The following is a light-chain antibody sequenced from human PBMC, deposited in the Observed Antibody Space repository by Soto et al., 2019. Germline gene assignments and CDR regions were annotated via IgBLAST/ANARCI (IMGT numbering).Light chain of an antibody. CDR2: KAS. J-gene: IGKJ1*01. CDR3: QHYNSYSEA. V-gene: IGKV1-5*03. CDR1: QTISSW. Sequence: DILMTQSPSTVSASVGDRVTITCRASQTISSWVAWYQQKPGRAPKLLIYKASSLETGVPSRFSGSGSGTEFTLTISSLQPDDFATYYCQHYNSYSEAFGQGTKVDIK.